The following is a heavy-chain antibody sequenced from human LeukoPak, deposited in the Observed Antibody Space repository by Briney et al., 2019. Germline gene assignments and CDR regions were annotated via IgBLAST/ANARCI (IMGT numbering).Heavy chain of an antibody. Sequence: GGSLRLSCAASGFTVSTNYMSWVRQAPGKGLEWVSYISSSGSTIYYADSVKGRFTISRDNAKNSLYLQMNSLRAEDTAVYYCARAEWQQLGKSYYYYYYMDVWGKGTTVTVSS. D-gene: IGHD6-13*01. CDR2: ISSSGSTI. V-gene: IGHV3-11*04. CDR3: ARAEWQQLGKSYYYYYYMDV. CDR1: GFTVSTNY. J-gene: IGHJ6*03.